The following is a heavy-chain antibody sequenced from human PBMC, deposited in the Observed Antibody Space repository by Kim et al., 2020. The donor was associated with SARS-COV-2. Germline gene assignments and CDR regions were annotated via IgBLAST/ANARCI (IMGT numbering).Heavy chain of an antibody. V-gene: IGHV3-74*01. J-gene: IGHJ6*02. CDR3: ARDRDGMDV. Sequence: SSTSYADSVEGRFTISRDNAKNTLYLQMNSLRAEDTAVYYCARDRDGMDVWGQGTTVTVSS. CDR2: SST.